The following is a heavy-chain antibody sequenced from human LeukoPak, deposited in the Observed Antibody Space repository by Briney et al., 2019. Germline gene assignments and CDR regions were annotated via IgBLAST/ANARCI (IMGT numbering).Heavy chain of an antibody. CDR3: ARDASGSENWHFRFDY. D-gene: IGHD3-10*01. CDR1: RFTFNDYW. CDR2: IKKDGSEE. J-gene: IGHJ4*02. Sequence: PGGSLRLSCAASRFTFNDYWMSWVRQAPGKGQEWVANIKKDGSEEYYVDSVKGRFTISRDNAKNSLYLQMNSLRAEDTAVYYCARDASGSENWHFRFDYWGRGTLVTVS. V-gene: IGHV3-7*01.